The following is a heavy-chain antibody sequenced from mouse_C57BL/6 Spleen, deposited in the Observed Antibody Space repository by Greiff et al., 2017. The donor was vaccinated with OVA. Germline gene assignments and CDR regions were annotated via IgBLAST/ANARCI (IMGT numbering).Heavy chain of an antibody. CDR3: ARGETGGFAY. CDR1: GYAFSSSW. V-gene: IGHV1-82*01. Sequence: VQVVESGPELVKPGASVKISCKASGYAFSSSWMNWVKQRPGKGLEWIGRIYPGDGDTNYNGKFKGKATLTADKSSSTAYMQLSSLTSEDSAVYFCARGETGGFAYWGQGTLVTVSA. D-gene: IGHD4-1*01. CDR2: IYPGDGDT. J-gene: IGHJ3*01.